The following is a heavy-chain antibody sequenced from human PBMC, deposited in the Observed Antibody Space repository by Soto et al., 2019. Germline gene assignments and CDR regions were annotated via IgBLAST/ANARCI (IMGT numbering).Heavy chain of an antibody. CDR3: ARGPTYYDFWSGYNGLFDY. D-gene: IGHD3-3*01. CDR1: GGSFSGYY. J-gene: IGHJ4*02. Sequence: SETLSLTCAFYGGSFSGYYWSWIRQPPGKGLEWIGEINHSGSTNYNPSLKSRVTISVDTSKNQFSLKLSSVTAADTAVYYCARGPTYYDFWSGYNGLFDYWGQGTLVTVSS. V-gene: IGHV4-34*01. CDR2: INHSGST.